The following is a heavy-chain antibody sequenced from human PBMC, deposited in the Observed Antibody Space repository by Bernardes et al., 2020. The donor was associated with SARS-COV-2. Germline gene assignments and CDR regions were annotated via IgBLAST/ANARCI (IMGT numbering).Heavy chain of an antibody. CDR3: ARAGAAAGTEDEDVLGNWDYYYYGMDV. CDR2: IWYDGSNK. CDR1: GFTFSSYG. Sequence: GGSLRLSCAASGFTFSSYGMHWVRQAPGKGLEWVADIWYDGSNKYYADSVKGRFTISRDNSKNTLYLQMNSLRAEDTAVYYCARAGAAAGTEDEDVLGNWDYYYYGMDVWRQRTTVTVSS. D-gene: IGHD6-13*01. V-gene: IGHV3-33*01. J-gene: IGHJ6*02.